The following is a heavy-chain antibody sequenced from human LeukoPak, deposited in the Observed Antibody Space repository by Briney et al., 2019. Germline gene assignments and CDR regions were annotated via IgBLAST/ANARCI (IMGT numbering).Heavy chain of an antibody. Sequence: GGSLRLSCAASGFTFSSYGMHWVRQAPGKGLEWVAVIWYDGSNKYYADSVKGRFTISRDNSKNTLYLQMNSLRGEDTAVYYCARLMLNYYDSSNYGRGAFDIWGQGTLVTVSS. CDR1: GFTFSSYG. CDR2: IWYDGSNK. CDR3: ARLMLNYYDSSNYGRGAFDI. D-gene: IGHD3-22*01. V-gene: IGHV3-33*01. J-gene: IGHJ3*02.